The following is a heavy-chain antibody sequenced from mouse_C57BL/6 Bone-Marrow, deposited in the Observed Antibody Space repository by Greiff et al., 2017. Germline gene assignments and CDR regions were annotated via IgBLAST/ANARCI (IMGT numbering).Heavy chain of an antibody. V-gene: IGHV1-55*01. Sequence: QVQLQQPGAELVKPGASVKMSCKASGYTFTSYWITWVKPRPGQGLEWIGDIYPTSGRTNYNQKFKSKAILTVDTASNTAYMQLRSLTSEDSAVFYCARAGPLGRSFDYWGQGTTLTGSA. CDR2: IYPTSGRT. J-gene: IGHJ2*01. CDR3: ARAGPLGRSFDY. CDR1: GYTFTSYW. D-gene: IGHD4-1*01.